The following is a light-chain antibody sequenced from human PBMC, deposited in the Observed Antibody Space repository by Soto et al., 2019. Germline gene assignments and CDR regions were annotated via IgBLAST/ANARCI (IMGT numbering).Light chain of an antibody. CDR2: GAS. CDR3: QQYVSSPWT. J-gene: IGKJ1*01. V-gene: IGKV3-20*01. CDR1: QSVSSSY. Sequence: EIVLTQSPGTLSLSPGERATHSCRASQSVSSSYLAWYQQKPGQAPRLLIYGASSRATGIPDRFSGSGSGTDFTLTISRLEPEDFAVYYCQQYVSSPWTFGQGTKVAIK.